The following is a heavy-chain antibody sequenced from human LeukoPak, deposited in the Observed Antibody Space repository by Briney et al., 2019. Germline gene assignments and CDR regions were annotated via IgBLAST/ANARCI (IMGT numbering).Heavy chain of an antibody. V-gene: IGHV3-48*03. CDR2: ISRSGSTI. Sequence: GGSLRLSCAASGFTFSNYEMNWVRQAPGKGLEWVSYISRSGSTIYYADSVKGRFTISRDNVKSSLYLQMNSLRAEDTAVYYCAREAAYYFDYWGQGTLLTVSS. CDR3: AREAAYYFDY. CDR1: GFTFSNYE. J-gene: IGHJ4*02.